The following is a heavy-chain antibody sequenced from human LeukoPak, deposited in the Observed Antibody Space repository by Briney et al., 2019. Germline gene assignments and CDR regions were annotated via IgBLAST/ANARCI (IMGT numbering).Heavy chain of an antibody. V-gene: IGHV3-48*03. CDR3: ARDYASDY. CDR2: ISRSGDTI. Sequence: GGSLRLSCAASGFTFSRYEMNWVRQAPGKGLEWVSYISRSGDTIYFADSVKGRFTISRDNAKNSLYRQVSSLRAEDTAVYYCARDYASDYWGEGTLVTVSS. D-gene: IGHD3-10*01. CDR1: GFTFSRYE. J-gene: IGHJ4*02.